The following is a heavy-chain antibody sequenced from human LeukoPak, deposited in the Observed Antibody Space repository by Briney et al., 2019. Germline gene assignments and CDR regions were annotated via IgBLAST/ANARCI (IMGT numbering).Heavy chain of an antibody. CDR3: ARERYCSGGSCRKHFDY. CDR2: INPNSGGT. J-gene: IGHJ4*02. CDR1: GYTFTGYY. Sequence: ASVKVSCKASGYTFTGYYMHWVRQAPGQGLEWMGRINPNSGGTNYAQKFQGRVTITRDTSISTAYMELSRLRSDDTAVYYCARERYCSGGSCRKHFDYWGQGTLVTVSS. D-gene: IGHD2-15*01. V-gene: IGHV1-2*06.